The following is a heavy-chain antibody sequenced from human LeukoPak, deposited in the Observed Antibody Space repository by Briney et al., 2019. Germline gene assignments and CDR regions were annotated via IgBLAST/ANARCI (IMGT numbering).Heavy chain of an antibody. CDR3: ARVGYNWDDDGVDY. J-gene: IGHJ4*02. V-gene: IGHV3-7*01. CDR2: INQDGSDK. CDR1: DFTFSSYW. Sequence: GGSLRLSCAASDFTFSSYWMSWVRQAQGKGLEWVANINQDGSDKRYMDSVRGRFTISRDNAKNSLSLHMDSLRAEDTAVYYCARVGYNWDDDGVDYWGQGTLVTVSS. D-gene: IGHD1-1*01.